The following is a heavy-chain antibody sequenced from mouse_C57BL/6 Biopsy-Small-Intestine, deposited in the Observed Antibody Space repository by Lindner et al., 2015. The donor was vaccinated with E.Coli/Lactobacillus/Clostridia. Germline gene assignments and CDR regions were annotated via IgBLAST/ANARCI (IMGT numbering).Heavy chain of an antibody. CDR1: GYSFTGYN. J-gene: IGHJ3*01. Sequence: VQLQESGAELVKPGASVKISCKASGYSFTGYNINWVKQSHGKSLEWIGNISPYFGNTNYNQKFKGKATLTVDKSSSTAYMQLNSLTSEDSAVYYCAREVFAYWGQGALVTVSA. V-gene: IGHV1-39*01. CDR3: AREVFAY. CDR2: ISPYFGNT.